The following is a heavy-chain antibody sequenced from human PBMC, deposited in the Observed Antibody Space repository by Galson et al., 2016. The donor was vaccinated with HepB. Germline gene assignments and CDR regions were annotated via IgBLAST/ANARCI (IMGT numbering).Heavy chain of an antibody. CDR2: IIPIFGTT. CDR3: ATESNYGMDV. CDR1: GGMFTSYL. V-gene: IGHV1-69*13. Sequence: SVKVSCKASGGMFTSYLISWVRQAPGQGLEWMGGIIPIFGTTTYAQKFQDRVTIAADESTRTVYMEVRSLRNEDTAVYYCATESNYGMDVWGQGTTVTVSS. J-gene: IGHJ6*02.